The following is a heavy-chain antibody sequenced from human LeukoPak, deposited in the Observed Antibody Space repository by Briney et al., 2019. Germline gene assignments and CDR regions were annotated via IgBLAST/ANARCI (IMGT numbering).Heavy chain of an antibody. Sequence: PSETLSLTCTVSGGSISSYYWSWIRQPPGKGLEWIGYIYYSGSTNYNPSLKSRVTISVDTSKNQFSLKLSSVTAADTAVYYCARSSRSSGWYFDYWGQGTLVTVSS. CDR1: GGSISSYY. CDR3: ARSSRSSGWYFDY. J-gene: IGHJ4*02. D-gene: IGHD6-19*01. CDR2: IYYSGST. V-gene: IGHV4-59*01.